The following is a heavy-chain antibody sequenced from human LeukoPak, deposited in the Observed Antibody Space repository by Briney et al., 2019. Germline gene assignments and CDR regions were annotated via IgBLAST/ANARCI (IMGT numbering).Heavy chain of an antibody. CDR3: TGTIAVDAFDI. Sequence: GGSLKLSCAASGFTFSGSAMHWVRQASGKGLEWVGRIRSKANSYATAYGALVKGRFTISRDDSKNTAYLQMNSLKTEDTAVYYCTGTIAVDAFDIWGQGTMVTVSS. D-gene: IGHD2-15*01. V-gene: IGHV3-73*01. CDR2: IRSKANSYAT. CDR1: GFTFSGSA. J-gene: IGHJ3*02.